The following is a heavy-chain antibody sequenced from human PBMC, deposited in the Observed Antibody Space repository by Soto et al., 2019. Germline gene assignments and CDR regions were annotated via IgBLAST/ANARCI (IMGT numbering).Heavy chain of an antibody. CDR3: AKDLTRQLAYWLDP. D-gene: IGHD6-6*01. J-gene: IGHJ5*02. V-gene: IGHV1-18*01. Sequence: GASVKVSCKASGYTFTSYGISWVRQAPGQGLEWMGWISAHSGGTNYAQKLQGRVTMTRDTSTSTAYMTLSSLRSDDTAIYYCAKDLTRQLAYWLDPWGQGTQVTVS. CDR1: GYTFTSYG. CDR2: ISAHSGGT.